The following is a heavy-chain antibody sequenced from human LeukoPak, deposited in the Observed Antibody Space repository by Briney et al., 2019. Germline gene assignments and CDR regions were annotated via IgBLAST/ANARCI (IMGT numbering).Heavy chain of an antibody. CDR3: ASDWLGRWFDP. CDR2: FDPEDGET. Sequence: ASVKVSCKVSGYTLTELSMHWVRQAPGKGLEWMGGFDPEDGETIYAQKFQGRVTMTEDTSTSTAYMELRSLRSDDTAVYYCASDWLGRWFDPWGQGTLVTVSS. D-gene: IGHD3-9*01. V-gene: IGHV1-24*01. J-gene: IGHJ5*02. CDR1: GYTLTELS.